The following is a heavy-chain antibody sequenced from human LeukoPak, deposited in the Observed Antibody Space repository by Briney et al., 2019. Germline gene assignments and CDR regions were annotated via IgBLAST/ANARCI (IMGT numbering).Heavy chain of an antibody. D-gene: IGHD6-13*01. Sequence: ASVKVSCKTSGYTFTSYEINWVRQATGQGLEWMGWMNPNSGDTAYAQKFQGRITMTRTTSISTAYMELSSLTSEDTAVYYCARDHSRSSSWYSYYYYGMDVWGQGTTVTVSS. V-gene: IGHV1-8*01. J-gene: IGHJ6*02. CDR3: ARDHSRSSSWYSYYYYGMDV. CDR1: GYTFTSYE. CDR2: MNPNSGDT.